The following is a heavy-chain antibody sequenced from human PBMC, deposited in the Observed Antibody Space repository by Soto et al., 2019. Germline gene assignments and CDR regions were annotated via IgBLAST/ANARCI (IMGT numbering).Heavy chain of an antibody. D-gene: IGHD3-22*01. Sequence: QVQLVQSGAEVKKPGASVRVSCKSSGYTFTFYAVSWVRQAPGQGLEWMGWINAGNGNTKYSQKFQGRVTITRDTTASTAYLELSSLRSEDTAVYFCARDFSLEVSSGYSDYYYYGMDVWGQGTMVTVSS. V-gene: IGHV1-3*01. J-gene: IGHJ6*02. CDR1: GYTFTFYA. CDR2: INAGNGNT. CDR3: ARDFSLEVSSGYSDYYYYGMDV.